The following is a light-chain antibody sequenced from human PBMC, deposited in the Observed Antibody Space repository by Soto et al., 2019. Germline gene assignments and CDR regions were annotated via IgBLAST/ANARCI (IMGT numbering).Light chain of an antibody. CDR2: NND. J-gene: IGLJ3*02. V-gene: IGLV1-44*01. CDR1: NSNIGSNT. Sequence: QSVLTQAPSASGTPGQRVTISCSGSNSNIGSNTVSWYQQVPGTAPNVLIYNNDQRPSGVPDRLSGSKSGTSASLAIGGLQSDDEADYYCAASDGSLNGWVFGGGTKLTVL. CDR3: AASDGSLNGWV.